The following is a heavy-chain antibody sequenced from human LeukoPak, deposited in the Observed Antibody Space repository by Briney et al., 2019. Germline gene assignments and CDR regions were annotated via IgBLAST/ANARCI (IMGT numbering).Heavy chain of an antibody. CDR1: GGSISSGGYC. CDR2: IYHSGST. Sequence: PSETLSLTWAVSGGSISSGGYCWGWIRQPPWKGLEWIGYIYHSGSTYYNPSLKSRVTISVDRSKNQFSLQLSSVTAADTAVYYCARDGDYSAFDSWGQGTMVTVSS. CDR3: ARDGDYSAFDS. J-gene: IGHJ3*02. D-gene: IGHD4-17*01. V-gene: IGHV4-30-2*01.